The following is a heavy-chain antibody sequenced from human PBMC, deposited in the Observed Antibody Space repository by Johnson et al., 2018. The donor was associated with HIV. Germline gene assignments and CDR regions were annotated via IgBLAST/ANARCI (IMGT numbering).Heavy chain of an antibody. D-gene: IGHD6-13*01. J-gene: IGHJ3*02. CDR3: ASPLEAAAGPMDAFDI. V-gene: IGHV3-30-3*01. CDR2: ISYDGSNK. CDR1: GFTFSSYA. Sequence: QMLLVESGGGVVQPGRSLRLSCAASGFTFSSYAMHWVRQAPGKGLEWVAVISYDGSNKYYADSVKGRITISRDNSKNTLYLQMNSLRAEDTAVYYCASPLEAAAGPMDAFDIWGQGTMVTVSS.